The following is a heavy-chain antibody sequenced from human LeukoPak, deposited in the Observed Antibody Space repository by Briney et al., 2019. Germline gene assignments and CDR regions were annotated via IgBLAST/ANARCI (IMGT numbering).Heavy chain of an antibody. J-gene: IGHJ5*02. CDR2: IYTSGST. CDR1: GGSISSGSYY. V-gene: IGHV4-61*02. Sequence: KASQTLSLTCTVSGGSISSGSYYWSWIRQPAGKGLEWIGRIYTSGSTNYNPSLKSRVTISVDKSKHQFSLELTSVTAADTAVYFCARDRRGSRGYALDSWGQGTLVTVSS. D-gene: IGHD1-26*01. CDR3: ARDRRGSRGYALDS.